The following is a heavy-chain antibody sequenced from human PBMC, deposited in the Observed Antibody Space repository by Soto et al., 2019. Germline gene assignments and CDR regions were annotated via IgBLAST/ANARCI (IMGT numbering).Heavy chain of an antibody. CDR3: AKCRGGAFDI. J-gene: IGHJ3*02. D-gene: IGHD3-16*01. CDR1: GFTFSSYA. CDR2: ISGSGGST. Sequence: GGSLRLSCAASGFTFSSYAMSWVRQAPGKGLEWVSAISGSGGSTYYADSAKGRCTISRDNSKNTLYLQMNSLRAEDTAVYYCAKCRGGAFDIWGQGTMVTVSS. V-gene: IGHV3-23*01.